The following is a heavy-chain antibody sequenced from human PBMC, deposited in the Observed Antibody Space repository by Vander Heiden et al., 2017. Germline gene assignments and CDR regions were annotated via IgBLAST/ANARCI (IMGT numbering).Heavy chain of an antibody. CDR3: ARDRGYSSPLDY. D-gene: IGHD6-19*01. V-gene: IGHV3-74*01. CDR1: GFTFSRSC. CDR2: INSDGSST. J-gene: IGHJ4*02. Sequence: EVPLLESGGGLVQPGGSLRLSCAASGFTFSRSCTYWFRQAPGKGLVWVSRINSDGSSTSYADSVKGRFTISRDNAKNTLYLQMNSLRAEDTAVYYCARDRGYSSPLDYWGQGTLVTVSS.